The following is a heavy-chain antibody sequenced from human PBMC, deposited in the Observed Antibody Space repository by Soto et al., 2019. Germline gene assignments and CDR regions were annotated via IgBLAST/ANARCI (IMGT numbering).Heavy chain of an antibody. Sequence: EVQLVESGGGLVEPGGSLRLSCAPSGLTFTTYSMNWVRQAPGKGLEWVSSISSGSDYIYYAESVKGRFTIPRDNAKNSLYLQMKSLRADDTAVYYFARNRNTSSKIPGMDVWGQGTRVTVS. CDR1: GLTFTTYS. D-gene: IGHD2-21*01. CDR2: ISSGSDYI. V-gene: IGHV3-21*01. J-gene: IGHJ6*02. CDR3: ARNRNTSSKIPGMDV.